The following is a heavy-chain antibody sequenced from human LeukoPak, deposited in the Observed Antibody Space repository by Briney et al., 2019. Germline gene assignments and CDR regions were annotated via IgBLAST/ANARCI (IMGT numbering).Heavy chain of an antibody. V-gene: IGHV3-30*18. Sequence: SGGSLRLSCAASGFTFSSYGMHWARQAPGKGLEWVAVISYDGSNKYYADSVKGRFTISRDNSKNTLYLQMNSLRAEDTAVYYCAKDQGVRGVLNYYFDYWGQGTLVTVSS. D-gene: IGHD3-10*01. CDR3: AKDQGVRGVLNYYFDY. CDR1: GFTFSSYG. J-gene: IGHJ4*02. CDR2: ISYDGSNK.